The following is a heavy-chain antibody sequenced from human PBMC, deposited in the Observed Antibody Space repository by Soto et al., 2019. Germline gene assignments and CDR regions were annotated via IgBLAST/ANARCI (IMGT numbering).Heavy chain of an antibody. Sequence: PSETLSLTGTVSGGSISSSSYYWGWIRQPPGKGLEWIGSIYYSGSTYYNPSLKSRVTISVDTSKNQFSLKLSSVTAADTAVYYCARRLYYDSSGFEGGGMDVWGQGTTVTVSS. J-gene: IGHJ6*02. V-gene: IGHV4-39*01. CDR1: GGSISSSSYY. CDR3: ARRLYYDSSGFEGGGMDV. D-gene: IGHD3-22*01. CDR2: IYYSGST.